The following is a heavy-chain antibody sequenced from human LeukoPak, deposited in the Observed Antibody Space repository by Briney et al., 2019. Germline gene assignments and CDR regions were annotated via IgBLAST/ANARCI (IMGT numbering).Heavy chain of an antibody. D-gene: IGHD2-15*01. CDR1: GYTFTGYY. J-gene: IGHJ6*03. Sequence: PSVKVSCKPSGYTFTGYYIQCVRQAPRQGLEWVGWTNPNSAGTNYAQKFQGRVTMTRATSISTAYMELSSLTSDDTAVYYCARGVVAATFYYYMDVWGKGTTVTVSS. CDR3: ARGVVAATFYYYMDV. V-gene: IGHV1-2*02. CDR2: TNPNSAGT.